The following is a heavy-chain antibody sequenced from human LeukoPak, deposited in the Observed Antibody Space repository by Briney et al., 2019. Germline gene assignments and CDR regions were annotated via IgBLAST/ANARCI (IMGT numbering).Heavy chain of an antibody. CDR2: IIPIFGTA. Sequence: ASVKVSCKASGGTFSSYAISWVRQAPGQGLEWMGGIIPIFGTANYAQKFQGRVTITADESTSTAYMELSSLRSEDTAVYYCAREGIAAAGTFFDCWGQGTLVTVSS. CDR3: AREGIAAAGTFFDC. D-gene: IGHD6-13*01. CDR1: GGTFSSYA. J-gene: IGHJ5*01. V-gene: IGHV1-69*13.